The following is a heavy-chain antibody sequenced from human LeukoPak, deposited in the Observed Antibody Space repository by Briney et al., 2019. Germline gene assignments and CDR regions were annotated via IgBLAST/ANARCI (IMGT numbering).Heavy chain of an antibody. J-gene: IGHJ3*02. CDR1: GGSISSYY. V-gene: IGHV4-59*01. CDR3: ARVAPQNAYCSGDSCYAFDI. Sequence: PSETLSLTCTVSGGSISSYYWSWIRQPPGKGLEWIGYIYYSGSTNYNPSLKSRVTISVDTSKNQFSLKLSSVTAADTAVYYCARVAPQNAYCSGDSCYAFDIWGQGTMVTVSS. CDR2: IYYSGST. D-gene: IGHD2-15*01.